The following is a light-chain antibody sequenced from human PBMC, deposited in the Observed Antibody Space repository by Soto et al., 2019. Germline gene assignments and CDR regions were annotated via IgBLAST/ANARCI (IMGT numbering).Light chain of an antibody. CDR2: GAS. V-gene: IGKV3-15*01. CDR1: QSVSSN. J-gene: IGKJ5*01. Sequence: EIVMTQSPATLSVSPGERATLSCRASQSVSSNLAWYQQKPGQAPRLLIYGASTRATGIPARFSGSGSGTEFALTISSLQSEDFAVYYCQQYNNWQLTFGQGTRLEIK. CDR3: QQYNNWQLT.